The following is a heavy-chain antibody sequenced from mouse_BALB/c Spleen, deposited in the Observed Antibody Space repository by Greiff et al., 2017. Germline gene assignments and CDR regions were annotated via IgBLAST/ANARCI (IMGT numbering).Heavy chain of an antibody. J-gene: IGHJ4*01. CDR2: INPYDDGT. D-gene: IGHD1-1*01. Sequence: EVQLQESGPELVKPGASVKMSCKASGYTFTSYVMHWVKQKPGQGLEWIGYINPYDDGTKYNEKFKGKATLTSDKSSSTAYMELSSLTSEDSAVYYCARRGLWPTDAMDYWGQGTSVTVSS. V-gene: IGHV1-14*01. CDR3: ARRGLWPTDAMDY. CDR1: GYTFTSYV.